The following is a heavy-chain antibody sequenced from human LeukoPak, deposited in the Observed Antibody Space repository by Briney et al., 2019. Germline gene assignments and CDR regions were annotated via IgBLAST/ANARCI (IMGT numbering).Heavy chain of an antibody. Sequence: SQTLSLTCAISGDSVSSNSAAWNWIRQSPSRGLEWLGRTYYRSKWYSYYAPSVESRITINPDTSKNQFSLQLKSVTPEDTAVYYCARMVGLVSDYWGQGTLVTVSP. CDR1: GDSVSSNSAA. J-gene: IGHJ4*02. D-gene: IGHD3-10*01. V-gene: IGHV6-1*01. CDR3: ARMVGLVSDY. CDR2: TYYRSKWYS.